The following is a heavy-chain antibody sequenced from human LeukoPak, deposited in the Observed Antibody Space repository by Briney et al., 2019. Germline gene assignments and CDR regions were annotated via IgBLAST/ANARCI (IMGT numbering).Heavy chain of an antibody. CDR2: INHSGST. V-gene: IGHV4-34*01. CDR1: GGSFSGYY. D-gene: IGHD1-26*01. CDR3: ARGVQLIPNWFDP. J-gene: IGHJ5*02. Sequence: SETLSLTCAVYGGSFSGYYWSWIRQPPGKGLEWIGEINHSGSTNYNPSLKSRVTISVDTSKNQFSLKLSSVTAADTAVYYCARGVQLIPNWFDPWGQGTLVTVSS.